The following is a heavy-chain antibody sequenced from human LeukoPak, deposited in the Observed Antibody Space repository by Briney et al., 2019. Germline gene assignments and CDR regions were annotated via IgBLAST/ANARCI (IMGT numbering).Heavy chain of an antibody. D-gene: IGHD2-2*01. CDR1: GGIISDYY. J-gene: IGHJ3*02. Sequence: SETLSLTCTASGGIISDYYWSWIRQPPGKGLEWIGYIYNSGCTNYTPSLKSRVTISIITSKNQFSLRLSDVTAADNAVYYCAGASSREAFDIWGQGTRVTVSS. V-gene: IGHV4-59*01. CDR3: AGASSREAFDI. CDR2: IYNSGCT.